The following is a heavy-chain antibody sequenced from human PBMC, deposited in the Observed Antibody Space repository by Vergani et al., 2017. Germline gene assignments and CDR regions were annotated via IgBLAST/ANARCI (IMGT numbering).Heavy chain of an antibody. D-gene: IGHD2-21*01. CDR3: ADLYGDDGFSPF. J-gene: IGHJ4*02. V-gene: IGHV3-23*04. CDR2: ISGQNFRT. Sequence: VQLVESGGGVVQPGGSLRLSCVASGFAFRTYGMHWVRQAPGKGLEWVSGISGQNFRTHYADSVKGRFTISRDDSKNTVYLQINSLRAEDTAFYYCADLYGDDGFSPFWGQGTLVTVSS. CDR1: GFAFRTYG.